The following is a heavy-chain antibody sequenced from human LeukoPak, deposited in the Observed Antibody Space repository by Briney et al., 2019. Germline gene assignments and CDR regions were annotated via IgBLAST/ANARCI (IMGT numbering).Heavy chain of an antibody. D-gene: IGHD3-16*01. J-gene: IGHJ5*02. V-gene: IGHV3-21*01. CDR1: GFTFSSYS. CDR2: ISSSSSYI. Sequence: GGSLRLSCAASGFTFSSYSMNWVRQAPGKGLEWVSSISSSSSYIYYADSVKGRFTISRDNAKNSLYLQMNSLRAEDTAVYYCARELPGGWFNPWGQGTLVTVSS. CDR3: ARELPGGWFNP.